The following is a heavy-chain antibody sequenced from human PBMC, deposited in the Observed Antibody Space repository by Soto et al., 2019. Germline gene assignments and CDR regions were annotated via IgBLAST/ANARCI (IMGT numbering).Heavy chain of an antibody. CDR3: ARHSKEYRKSLDY. CDR1: GGSVSGYY. V-gene: IGHV4-59*08. J-gene: IGHJ4*02. Sequence: SETLSLTCTVSGGSVSGYYWSWIRQPPGKGLEWIAYIHYTGSSNSNPSLESRVTMSVDTSKNQFSLKLSSVTAADTAVYYCARHSKEYRKSLDYWGKGTLVTVSS. CDR2: IHYTGSS. D-gene: IGHD1-1*01.